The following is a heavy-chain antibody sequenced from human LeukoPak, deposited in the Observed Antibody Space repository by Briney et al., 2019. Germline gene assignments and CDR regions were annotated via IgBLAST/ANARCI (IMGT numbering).Heavy chain of an antibody. J-gene: IGHJ4*02. CDR3: AKDEGAGGFATVTSFDY. CDR1: GFTFSSYA. CDR2: ISGSGGST. Sequence: GGSLRLSCAASGFTFSSYAMSWVRQAPGKGLEWVSAISGSGGSTYYADSVKGRFTTSRDNSKNTLYLQMNSLRAEDTAVYYCAKDEGAGGFATVTSFDYWGQGTLVTVSS. V-gene: IGHV3-23*01. D-gene: IGHD4-17*01.